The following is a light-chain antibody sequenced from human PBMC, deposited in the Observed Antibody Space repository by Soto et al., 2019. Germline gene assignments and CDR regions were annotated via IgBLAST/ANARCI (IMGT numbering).Light chain of an antibody. J-gene: IGKJ3*01. V-gene: IGKV3-11*01. Sequence: EIVLTQSPATLSLSPGERATLSCRASQSVSSYLAWYQQKPGQAPRLLIYDASNRATGIPARFSGSGSGTDFTLTSSSLEPEDFAAYYCQQRSNWPPTFGPGTKVDIK. CDR1: QSVSSY. CDR3: QQRSNWPPT. CDR2: DAS.